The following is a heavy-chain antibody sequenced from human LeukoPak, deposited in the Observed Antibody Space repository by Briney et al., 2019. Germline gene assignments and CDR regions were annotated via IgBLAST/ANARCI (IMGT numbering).Heavy chain of an antibody. D-gene: IGHD4-4*01. CDR2: ISSSSSTI. CDR3: ARFRDYSVYYYYGMDV. Sequence: PGGSLRLSCAASGFTFSSYSMNWVRQAPGKGLEWVSYISSSSSTIYYADSVKGRFTISRDNAKNSLYLQMNSLRAEDTAVYYCARFRDYSVYYYYGMDVWGQGTTVTVSS. J-gene: IGHJ6*02. V-gene: IGHV3-48*01. CDR1: GFTFSSYS.